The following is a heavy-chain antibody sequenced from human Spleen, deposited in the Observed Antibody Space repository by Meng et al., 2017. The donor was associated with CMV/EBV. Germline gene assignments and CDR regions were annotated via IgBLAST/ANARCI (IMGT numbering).Heavy chain of an antibody. Sequence: KTPRYTFTDYSMHWVRQAPGQSLEWMGWINAGNGDTKYSQKFQGRVTITWDTSASTVYMELNSLTSEDTAVYYCARDGWQQTFYFDYWGQGALVTVSS. CDR2: INAGNGDT. J-gene: IGHJ4*02. V-gene: IGHV1-3*01. CDR3: ARDGWQQTFYFDY. D-gene: IGHD6-13*01. CDR1: RYTFTDYS.